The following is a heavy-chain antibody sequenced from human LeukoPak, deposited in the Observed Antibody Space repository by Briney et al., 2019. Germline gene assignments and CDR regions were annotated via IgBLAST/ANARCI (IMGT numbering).Heavy chain of an antibody. D-gene: IGHD6-19*01. V-gene: IGHV3-23*01. J-gene: IGHJ5*02. CDR3: ARTEVKEMPVTGPPP. CDR1: GFTFNTYA. CDR2: ISNSGGSA. Sequence: PGGSLRLSCAASGFTFNTYAMSWVRQAPGKGLEWVSAISNSGGSAYYADSVKGRFTISRDNAKSSLFLQMNSLRAEDTAVYYCARTEVKEMPVTGPPPWGQGTLVTVSS.